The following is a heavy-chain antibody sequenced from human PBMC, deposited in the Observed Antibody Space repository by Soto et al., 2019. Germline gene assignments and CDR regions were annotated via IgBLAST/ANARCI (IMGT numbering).Heavy chain of an antibody. Sequence: QVQLVQSGAEVKKPGSSLKVSCKASGGTFSSSAFSWVRQAPGQGLEWMGGIMPIFRTADYAQKFQGRVTITADESTSTAYMELSSLRSEDTGVYSCAGDNDRQQLGGNYYYIMDVWGQGTTVTVSS. CDR2: IMPIFRTA. V-gene: IGHV1-69*12. CDR3: AGDNDRQQLGGNYYYIMDV. CDR1: GGTFSSSA. D-gene: IGHD1-1*01. J-gene: IGHJ6*02.